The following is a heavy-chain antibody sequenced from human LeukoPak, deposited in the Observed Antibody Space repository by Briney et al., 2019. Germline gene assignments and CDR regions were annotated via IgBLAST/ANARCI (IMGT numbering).Heavy chain of an antibody. D-gene: IGHD6-13*01. J-gene: IGHJ3*02. Sequence: PGGSLRPSCAASGFIVSSHYMNWVRQAPGKGLEWVSVIYTGDRTYYADPVKGRFIISRDNSKNTVSLQMNSLRAEDTAVYYCARDVPPAADAFDIWGQGTMVTVSS. CDR1: GFIVSSHY. CDR2: IYTGDRT. CDR3: ARDVPPAADAFDI. V-gene: IGHV3-66*01.